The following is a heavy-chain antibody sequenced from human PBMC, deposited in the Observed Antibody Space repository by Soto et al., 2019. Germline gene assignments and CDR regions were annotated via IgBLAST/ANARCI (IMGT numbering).Heavy chain of an antibody. CDR3: AKGLGELTSKTIDY. Sequence: GRSLRLSCAASGFTFSSYALSWVRQAPGKGLEWVSLISGSGGSTYYADSVKGRFTISRDNSKNTLYLQMNSLRAEDTAVYYCAKGLGELTSKTIDYWGQGALVTVSS. V-gene: IGHV3-23*01. D-gene: IGHD3-16*01. J-gene: IGHJ4*02. CDR2: ISGSGGST. CDR1: GFTFSSYA.